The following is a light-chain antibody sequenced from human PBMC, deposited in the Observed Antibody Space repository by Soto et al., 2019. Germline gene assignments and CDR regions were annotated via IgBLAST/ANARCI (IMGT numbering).Light chain of an antibody. J-gene: IGLJ3*02. CDR3: SSYAGSPWL. CDR2: EVT. V-gene: IGLV2-8*01. CDR1: GSDIGAYNY. Sequence: QSVLTQPPSASGSPGQSVTISCTGTGSDIGAYNYVSWYQQNPGKAPKLMIYEVTKRPSGVPDRISGSKSGNTASLTISGLQTEDEADYYCSSYAGSPWLFGGGTKLTVL.